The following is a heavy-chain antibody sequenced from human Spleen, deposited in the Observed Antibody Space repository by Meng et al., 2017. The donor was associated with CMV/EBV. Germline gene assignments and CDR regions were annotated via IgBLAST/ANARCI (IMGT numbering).Heavy chain of an antibody. D-gene: IGHD3-22*01. CDR2: IRYDGRNK. CDR1: GFAFNSYG. CDR3: AIVVVITGKDVFDI. V-gene: IGHV3-30*02. Sequence: GESLKISCVASGFAFNSYGMHWVRRAPGRGLEWVTFIRYDGRNKYYADSVKGRFTISRDKAKNTLYLQMNSLRAEDTALYYCAIVVVITGKDVFDIWGQGTLVTVSS. J-gene: IGHJ3*02.